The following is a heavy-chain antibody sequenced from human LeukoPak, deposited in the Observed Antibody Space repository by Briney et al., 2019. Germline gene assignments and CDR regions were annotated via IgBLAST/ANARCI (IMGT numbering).Heavy chain of an antibody. J-gene: IGHJ4*02. D-gene: IGHD6-6*01. CDR2: INPNSGGT. CDR1: GYTFTSYY. CDR3: ARYEYLEQDYSRSSGGY. V-gene: IGHV1-2*06. Sequence: ASVKVSCKASGYTFTSYYMHWVRQAPGQGLEWMGRINPNSGGTNYAQKFQGRVTMTRDTSISTAYMELSRLRSDDTAVYYCARYEYLEQDYSRSSGGYWGQGTLVTVSS.